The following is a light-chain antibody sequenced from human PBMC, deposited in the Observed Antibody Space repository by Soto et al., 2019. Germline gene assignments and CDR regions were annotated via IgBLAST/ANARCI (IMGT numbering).Light chain of an antibody. CDR2: GAS. CDR3: QQYNNWPRA. Sequence: ETVLTQAPVTLSLSPGDGATLSCRASQSVSSNLAWYQQKPGQAPRLLIYGASTRATGIPARFSGSGSGTEFTLTISSLQSEDFAAYYCQQYNNWPRAFGQGTKV. V-gene: IGKV3-15*01. J-gene: IGKJ1*01. CDR1: QSVSSN.